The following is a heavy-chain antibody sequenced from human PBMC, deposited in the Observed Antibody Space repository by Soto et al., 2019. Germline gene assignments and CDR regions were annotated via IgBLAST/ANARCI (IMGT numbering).Heavy chain of an antibody. J-gene: IGHJ4*02. Sequence: SETLSLTCTVYGDSITNNHWWSGIRQHPGMGLEWIGYISYSGSTYYTPSLRSRVTISVDTSQNQFSLRLSSVTAADTAVYYCARDRNLYYYDSSGYYDYWGQGTLVTVSS. D-gene: IGHD3-22*01. V-gene: IGHV4-28*03. CDR3: ARDRNLYYYDSSGYYDY. CDR1: GDSITNNHW. CDR2: ISYSGST.